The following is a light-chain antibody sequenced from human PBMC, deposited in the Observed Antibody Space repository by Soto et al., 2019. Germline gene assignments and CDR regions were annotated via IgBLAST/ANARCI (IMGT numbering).Light chain of an antibody. Sequence: QSALTQPASVSGSPGQSITISCTGSSSDVGGYNYVSWYQQHPDKAPKLMIYEVSNRPSGVSNRFSGSKSGNTASLTISGLQAEDEADYHCSSYTTTKTLVFGGGTKVTVL. CDR2: EVS. V-gene: IGLV2-14*01. J-gene: IGLJ2*01. CDR3: SSYTTTKTLV. CDR1: SSDVGGYNY.